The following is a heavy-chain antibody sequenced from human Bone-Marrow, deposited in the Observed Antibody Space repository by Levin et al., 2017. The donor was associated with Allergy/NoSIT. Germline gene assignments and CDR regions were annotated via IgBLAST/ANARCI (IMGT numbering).Heavy chain of an antibody. V-gene: IGHV3-30-3*01. CDR3: ARDFVVVVAATPVANYYYYGMDV. D-gene: IGHD2-15*01. Sequence: PGGSLRLSCAASGFTFSSYAMHWVRQAPGKGLEWVAVISYDGSNKYYADSVKGRFTISRDNSKNTLYLQMNSLRAEDTAVYYCARDFVVVVAATPVANYYYYGMDVWGQGTTVTVSS. CDR2: ISYDGSNK. CDR1: GFTFSSYA. J-gene: IGHJ6*02.